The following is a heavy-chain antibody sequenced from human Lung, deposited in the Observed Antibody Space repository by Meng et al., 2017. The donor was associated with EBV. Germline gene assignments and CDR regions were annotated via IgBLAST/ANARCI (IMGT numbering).Heavy chain of an antibody. J-gene: IGHJ4*02. V-gene: IGHV1-18*01. CDR2: INAYNGDT. Sequence: LVQAGSEGKKPGALVKVSCKASGYTFTNYGITWVRQAPGQGLEWMGWINAYNGDTNYAQTLQGRVTMTTDTSTSTAYMELRSLRSDDTAVYYCARVEVGITSGDYWGQGTLVTVSS. D-gene: IGHD1-26*01. CDR3: ARVEVGITSGDY. CDR1: GYTFTNYG.